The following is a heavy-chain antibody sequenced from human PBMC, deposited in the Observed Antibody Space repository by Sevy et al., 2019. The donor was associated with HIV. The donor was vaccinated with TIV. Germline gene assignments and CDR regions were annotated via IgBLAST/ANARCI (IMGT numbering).Heavy chain of an antibody. Sequence: SETLSLTCTVSGGSISNNNYYWVWIRQPPGKGLEWIGSIYYNGRTYYNPSLKSRVTISVDTPKNQFSLKLSSVTAADTAVYYCATSVSARPDDYWGQGILVTVSS. V-gene: IGHV4-39*01. J-gene: IGHJ4*02. CDR2: IYYNGRT. CDR1: GGSISNNNYY. CDR3: ATSVSARPDDY. D-gene: IGHD6-6*01.